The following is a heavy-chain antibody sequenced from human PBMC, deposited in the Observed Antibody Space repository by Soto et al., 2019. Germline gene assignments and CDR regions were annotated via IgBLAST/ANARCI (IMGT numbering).Heavy chain of an antibody. CDR1: GGTFSSYA. CDR2: IIPIFGTA. CDR3: ASGRYCSGGSCYAYYYYGMDV. Sequence: GASVKVSCKASGGTFSSYAISWVRQAPGQGLEWMGGIIPIFGTANYAQKFQGRVTITADESTSTAYMELSSLRSEDTAVYYCASGRYCSGGSCYAYYYYGMDVWGQGTTVTVAS. J-gene: IGHJ6*02. V-gene: IGHV1-69*13. D-gene: IGHD2-15*01.